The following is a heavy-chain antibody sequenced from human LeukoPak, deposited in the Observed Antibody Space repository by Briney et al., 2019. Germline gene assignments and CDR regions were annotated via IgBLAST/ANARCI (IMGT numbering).Heavy chain of an antibody. V-gene: IGHV3-53*01. CDR2: IYSGGST. Sequence: GGSLRLSCAASGFSVSSNYMNWVRRAPGKGLEWVSVIYSGGSTYYADSVKGRFTISRDNAKNSLYLQMNSLRAEDTALYHCARGYYYGSGSSDGWFDPWGQGTLVTVSS. CDR1: GFSVSSNY. CDR3: ARGYYYGSGSSDGWFDP. D-gene: IGHD3-10*01. J-gene: IGHJ5*02.